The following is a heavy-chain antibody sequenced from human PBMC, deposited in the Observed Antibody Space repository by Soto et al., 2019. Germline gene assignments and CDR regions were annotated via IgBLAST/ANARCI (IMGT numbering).Heavy chain of an antibody. J-gene: IGHJ4*02. CDR3: ARVGGASIDY. Sequence: PSETLSLTCTVSGGSISSYYWSWIRQPPGKGLEWIGYIYYSGSTNYNPSLKSRVTISVDTSKNQFSLKLSSVTAADTAVYYYARVGGASIDYWGQGTLVTVSS. V-gene: IGHV4-59*01. CDR1: GGSISSYY. CDR2: IYYSGST. D-gene: IGHD3-16*01.